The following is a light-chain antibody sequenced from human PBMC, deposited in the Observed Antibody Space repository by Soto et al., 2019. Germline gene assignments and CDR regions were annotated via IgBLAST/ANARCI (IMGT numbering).Light chain of an antibody. V-gene: IGLV2-14*03. J-gene: IGLJ2*01. Sequence: QSALTQPASVSGSPGQSITISCTGTTSDIGAYSYVSWYQQHPGKAPKLLIYDASARPLGVSNRFSGSKSGDTASLTISGLQADDEADYYCSSYTSASSVIFGGGTQLTVL. CDR1: TSDIGAYSY. CDR3: SSYTSASSVI. CDR2: DAS.